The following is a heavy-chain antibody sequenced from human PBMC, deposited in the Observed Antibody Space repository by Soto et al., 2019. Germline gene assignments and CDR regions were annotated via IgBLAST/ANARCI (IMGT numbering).Heavy chain of an antibody. D-gene: IGHD3-3*01. V-gene: IGHV2-5*02. CDR2: IYWDDDK. J-gene: IGHJ4*02. CDR1: GFSLSTSGVG. CDR3: AHWSTYYDFWSGYYQWGFDY. Sequence: QITLKESGPTLVKPTQTLTLTCTFSGFSLSTSGVGVGWIRQPPGKALEWLALIYWDDDKRYSPSLKIRLTITKDTSKNQVVLTMTNMDPVDTATYYCAHWSTYYDFWSGYYQWGFDYWGQGTLVTVSS.